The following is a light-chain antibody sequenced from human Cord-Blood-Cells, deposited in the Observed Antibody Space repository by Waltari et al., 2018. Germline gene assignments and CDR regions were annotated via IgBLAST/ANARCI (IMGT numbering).Light chain of an antibody. CDR2: GKN. Sequence: SSELTQDTAVSVALGQTGRITCQGDGLRSHYESWYQQKPGQAPVLVIYGKNSRPSGIPDRFSGSSSGNTASLTITGAQAEDEADYYCNSRDSSGNHNWVFGGGTNLTVL. J-gene: IGLJ3*02. CDR3: NSRDSSGNHNWV. CDR1: GLRSHY. V-gene: IGLV3-19*01.